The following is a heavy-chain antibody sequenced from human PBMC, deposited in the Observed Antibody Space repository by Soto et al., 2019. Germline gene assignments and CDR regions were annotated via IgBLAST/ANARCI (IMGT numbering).Heavy chain of an antibody. V-gene: IGHV4-34*01. D-gene: IGHD2-15*01. CDR1: GGSFSGYY. J-gene: IGHJ2*01. CDR2: INHSGST. CDR3: ARGREMAATFSRYWYFDL. Sequence: QVQLQQWGAGLLKPSETLSLTCAVYGGSFSGYYWRWIRQPPGKGLEWIGEINHSGSTNYNPSLKSRVTISVDTSKNQFSLKLRSVTAADTAVYYCARGREMAATFSRYWYFDLWGRGTLVTVSS.